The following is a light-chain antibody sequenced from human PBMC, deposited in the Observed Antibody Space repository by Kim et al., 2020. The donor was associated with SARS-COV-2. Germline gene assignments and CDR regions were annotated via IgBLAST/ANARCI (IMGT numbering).Light chain of an antibody. J-gene: IGLJ2*01. V-gene: IGLV3-1*01. CDR3: QAWDSSTVV. CDR1: KLVDKS. Sequence: VSPGQPASITCSVVKLVDKSVCWYQQKPGQSPVLVIYGESKRPSGIPARFSGSNSGNTATLTISGTQAMDEADYYCQAWDSSTVVFGGGTQLTVL. CDR2: GES.